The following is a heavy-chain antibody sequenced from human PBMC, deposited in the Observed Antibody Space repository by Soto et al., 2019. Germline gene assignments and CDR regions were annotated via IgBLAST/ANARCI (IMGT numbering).Heavy chain of an antibody. V-gene: IGHV4-59*12. CDR2: IYYSGIP. D-gene: IGHD5-18*01. J-gene: IGHJ4*02. CDR1: GGPISSYY. Sequence: SETLSLTCTVSGGPISSYYWTWIRQSPGKGLEWIGNIYYSGIPNYNPSLGSRVTISVDTSKKQASLKLTSVSAADTAVYYCGLDRGYSFGPRINYYFDYWGQGTLVTVSS. CDR3: GLDRGYSFGPRINYYFDY.